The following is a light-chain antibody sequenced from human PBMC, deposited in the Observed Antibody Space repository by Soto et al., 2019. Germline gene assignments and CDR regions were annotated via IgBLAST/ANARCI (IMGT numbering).Light chain of an antibody. Sequence: SALTQPASVSGSPGQSITISCTGTSSDVGGFNYVSWYQQQPGRAPKLILYEVSNRPSGVAHRFTGSKSGNTASLTISGLQAEDEADYYCSSFTSSITYVFGTGTKV. CDR1: SSDVGGFNY. J-gene: IGLJ1*01. V-gene: IGLV2-14*01. CDR2: EVS. CDR3: SSFTSSITYV.